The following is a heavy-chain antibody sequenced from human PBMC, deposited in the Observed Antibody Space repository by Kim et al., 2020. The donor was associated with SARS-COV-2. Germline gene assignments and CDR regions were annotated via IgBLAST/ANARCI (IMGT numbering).Heavy chain of an antibody. V-gene: IGHV3-13*01. Sequence: PGSVKCRFTISRENAKNSLYLQMNSLRAGDTAVYYCARSPTEDYYYGMDVWGQGTTVTVSS. D-gene: IGHD1-26*01. CDR3: ARSPTEDYYYGMDV. J-gene: IGHJ6*02.